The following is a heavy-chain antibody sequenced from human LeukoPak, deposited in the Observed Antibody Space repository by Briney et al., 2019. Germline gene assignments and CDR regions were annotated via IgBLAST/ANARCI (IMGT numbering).Heavy chain of an antibody. Sequence: PGVSLRLFCGASGHTLSSYAVHWPPQAPGKGVEWVAVISYDGSNKYYADSVKGRFTSSRDNSKDTLYLQMNSLRAEDTAVYYCAKRMVRGATPVPPGLDYWGQGTLVTVSS. J-gene: IGHJ4*02. CDR3: AKRMVRGATPVPPGLDY. CDR2: ISYDGSNK. V-gene: IGHV3-30*04. CDR1: GHTLSSYA. D-gene: IGHD3-10*01.